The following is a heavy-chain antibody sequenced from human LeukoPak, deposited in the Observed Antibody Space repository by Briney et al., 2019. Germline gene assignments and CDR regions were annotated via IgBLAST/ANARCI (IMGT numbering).Heavy chain of an antibody. J-gene: IGHJ4*02. V-gene: IGHV4-31*03. CDR2: IYYSGST. CDR3: ARETTVTYYFDY. Sequence: PSETLSLTCTVSGGSISSGGYYWSWIRQHPGKGLEWIGYIYYSGSTYYNPSLKSRVTISVDTSKNQFSLKLSSVTAAGTAVFYCARETTVTYYFDYWGQGTLVTVSS. D-gene: IGHD4-17*01. CDR1: GGSISSGGYY.